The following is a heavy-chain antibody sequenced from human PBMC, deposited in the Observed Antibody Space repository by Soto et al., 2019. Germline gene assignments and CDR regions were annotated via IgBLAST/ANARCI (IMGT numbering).Heavy chain of an antibody. V-gene: IGHV1-2*04. CDR3: ARSIVGAIMDY. CDR2: INPNSGGT. Sequence: GASVKVSCKASGYTFTGYYMHWVRQAPGQGLEWMGWINPNSGGTNYAQKFQGWVTMTRDTSISTAHMELSRLRSGDTAVYYCARSIVGAIMDYWGQGTRVTVSS. D-gene: IGHD1-26*01. J-gene: IGHJ4*02. CDR1: GYTFTGYY.